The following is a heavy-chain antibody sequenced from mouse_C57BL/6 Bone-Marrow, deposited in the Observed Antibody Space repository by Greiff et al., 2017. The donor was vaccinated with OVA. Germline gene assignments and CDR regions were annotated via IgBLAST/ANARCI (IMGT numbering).Heavy chain of an antibody. J-gene: IGHJ1*03. CDR3: ARLGGYYAWYFDV. V-gene: IGHV1-64*01. Sequence: QVQLQQPGAELVKPGASVKLSCKASGYTFTSYWMHWVKQRPGQGLEWIGMIHPNSGSTNYNEKFKSKATLTVDKSSSTAYMQLSSLTSEDSAVYYCARLGGYYAWYFDVWGTGTTVTVSS. CDR2: IHPNSGST. CDR1: GYTFTSYW. D-gene: IGHD2-3*01.